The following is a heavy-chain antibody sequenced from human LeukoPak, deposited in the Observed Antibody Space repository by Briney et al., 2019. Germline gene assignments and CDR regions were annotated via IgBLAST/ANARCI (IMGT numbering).Heavy chain of an antibody. CDR3: ARGGRSTVVRGVTVEGDHYHYGMDV. Sequence: PGGSLRLSCAASGFTFSSYSMNWVRQAPGKGLEWVSSISTTSDFIYYADSMKGRFTISRDNAKDSLSLQMNSLRAEDTAVYYCARGGRSTVVRGVTVEGDHYHYGMDVWGQGTTVTASS. CDR1: GFTFSSYS. J-gene: IGHJ6*02. D-gene: IGHD3-10*01. CDR2: ISTTSDFI. V-gene: IGHV3-21*01.